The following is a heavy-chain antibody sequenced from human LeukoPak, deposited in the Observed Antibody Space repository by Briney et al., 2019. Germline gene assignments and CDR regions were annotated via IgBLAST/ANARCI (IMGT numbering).Heavy chain of an antibody. D-gene: IGHD1-26*01. J-gene: IGHJ4*02. CDR2: IHDSGNT. Sequence: TSETLSLTCTVSGAFSGNYYWSWIRQSPEKGLEWIGYIHDSGNTNYNPSLKSRVTISIDTSRNQFSLNLSSVTAADTAVYYCARGMVGATGFDYWGQGTLVTVSS. CDR1: GAFSGNYY. CDR3: ARGMVGATGFDY. V-gene: IGHV4-59*08.